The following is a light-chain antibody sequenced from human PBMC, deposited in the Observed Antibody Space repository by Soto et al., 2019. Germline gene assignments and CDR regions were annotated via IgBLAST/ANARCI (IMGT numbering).Light chain of an antibody. J-gene: IGKJ1*01. Sequence: EIVLTQSPATLSSSPGERSTLSCMAIQTVSSSYLAWYQQKPGQAPRLLIYGASSRATGIPDRFSGSGSGAEFTLTISSLQSEDFAVYYCQQRGNRPPCTFGQGTQLDIK. CDR1: QTVSSSY. V-gene: IGKV3D-20*02. CDR3: QQRGNRPPCT. CDR2: GAS.